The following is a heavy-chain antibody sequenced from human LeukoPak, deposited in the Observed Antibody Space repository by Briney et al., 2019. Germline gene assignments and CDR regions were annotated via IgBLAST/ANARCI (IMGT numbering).Heavy chain of an antibody. CDR1: GFIFSSYG. CDR2: ISASGGST. Sequence: AGSLRLSCAASGFIFSSYGMSWVRQAPGKGLEGLSAISASGGSTYYADSMKGRFTISRDNSKNTLYLQMNSLRAEDTAVYYCARACSGGSCYLAAFDIWGQGTMVTVSS. CDR3: ARACSGGSCYLAAFDI. D-gene: IGHD2-15*01. V-gene: IGHV3-23*01. J-gene: IGHJ3*02.